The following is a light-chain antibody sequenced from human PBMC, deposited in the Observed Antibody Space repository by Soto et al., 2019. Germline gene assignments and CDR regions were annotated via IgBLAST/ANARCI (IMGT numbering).Light chain of an antibody. CDR2: EVS. Sequence: QSVLTQPSSVSGSPGQSITISCTGSISDIGAYNYVSWFQQYPGKAPKLIISEVSNRPSGVSNRFSGSKSGTAASLTISGLQTEDEADYFCFSFTTDWTHVFGTGTKVT. CDR3: FSFTTDWTHV. V-gene: IGLV2-14*01. J-gene: IGLJ1*01. CDR1: ISDIGAYNY.